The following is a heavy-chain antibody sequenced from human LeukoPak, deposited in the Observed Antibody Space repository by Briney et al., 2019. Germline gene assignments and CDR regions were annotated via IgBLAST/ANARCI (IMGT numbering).Heavy chain of an antibody. V-gene: IGHV3-7*05. CDR3: SGGNSFDY. CDR2: IKQDGSEK. Sequence: GGSLRLSCAASGFTFSTYWMSWVRQAPGKGLEWVANIKQDGSEKYYVDSVKGRYTISGDNAKNSLFLQMNSLRAEDTALYYCSGGNSFDYWGPGTLVTVSS. D-gene: IGHD4-23*01. CDR1: GFTFSTYW. J-gene: IGHJ4*02.